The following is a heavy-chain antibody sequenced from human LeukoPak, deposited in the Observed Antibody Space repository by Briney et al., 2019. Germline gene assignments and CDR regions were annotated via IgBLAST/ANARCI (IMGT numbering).Heavy chain of an antibody. CDR3: ATSGTLLWFGELLYGMDV. CDR2: INPNSGGT. V-gene: IGHV1-2*02. CDR1: GYTFTCYY. D-gene: IGHD3-10*01. J-gene: IGHJ6*02. Sequence: ASVKVSCKASGYTFTCYYMHWVRQAPGQGLEWMGWINPNSGGTNYAQKFQGRVTMTRDTSISTAYMELSRLRSDDTAVYYCATSGTLLWFGELLYGMDVWGQGTTVTVSS.